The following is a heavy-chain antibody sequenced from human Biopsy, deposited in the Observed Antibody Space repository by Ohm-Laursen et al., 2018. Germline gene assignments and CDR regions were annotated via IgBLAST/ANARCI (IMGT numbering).Heavy chain of an antibody. J-gene: IGHJ5*02. D-gene: IGHD1-14*01. Sequence: SDTLSLTCTVSGGSINSNYWSWIRQPAGKGLEWIGRFYTSGTANYNPSLKSRVTMSVDTSKNQLSLKLKSVTAADTAVYYCARDRDRRGWFDPWGQGTLVTVSS. CDR2: FYTSGTA. V-gene: IGHV4-4*07. CDR3: ARDRDRRGWFDP. CDR1: GGSINSNY.